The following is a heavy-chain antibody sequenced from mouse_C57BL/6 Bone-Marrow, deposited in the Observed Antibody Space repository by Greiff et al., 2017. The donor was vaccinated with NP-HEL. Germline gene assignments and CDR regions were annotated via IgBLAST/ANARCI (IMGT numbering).Heavy chain of an antibody. J-gene: IGHJ3*01. D-gene: IGHD2-12*01. CDR2: IYPGSGST. V-gene: IGHV1-55*01. CDR1: GYTFTSYW. Sequence: QVQLQQPGAELVKPGASVKMSCKASGYTFTSYWITWVKQRPGQGLEWIGDIYPGSGSTNYNEKFKSKATLTVDTSSSTAYMQLSSLTSEDSAVYYCVCDYSNDVLFAYWGQGTLVTVSA. CDR3: VCDYSNDVLFAY.